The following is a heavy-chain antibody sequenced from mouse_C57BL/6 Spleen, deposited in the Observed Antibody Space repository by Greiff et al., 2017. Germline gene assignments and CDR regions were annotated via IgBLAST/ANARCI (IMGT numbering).Heavy chain of an antibody. CDR3: AREGITTVVATYLYAMDY. CDR2: ISDGGSYT. V-gene: IGHV5-4*01. J-gene: IGHJ4*01. D-gene: IGHD1-1*01. Sequence: EVQLVESGGGLVKPGGSLKLSCAASGFTFSSYAMSWVRQTPEKRLEWVATISDGGSYTYYPDNVKGRFTISRDNAKNNLYLQMSHLKSEDTAMYYCAREGITTVVATYLYAMDYWGQGTSVTVSS. CDR1: GFTFSSYA.